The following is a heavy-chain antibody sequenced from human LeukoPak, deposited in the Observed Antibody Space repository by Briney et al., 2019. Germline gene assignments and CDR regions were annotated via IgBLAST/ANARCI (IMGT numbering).Heavy chain of an antibody. Sequence: SGGSLRLSCAASGFTFSSYSMNWVRQAPGKGLEWVSSISSSSSYIYYADSVKGRFTISRDNAKNSLYLQMNSLRAEDTAVYYCANFWSGYHFDIWGQGTMVTVSS. J-gene: IGHJ3*02. D-gene: IGHD3-3*01. CDR2: ISSSSSYI. V-gene: IGHV3-21*01. CDR3: ANFWSGYHFDI. CDR1: GFTFSSYS.